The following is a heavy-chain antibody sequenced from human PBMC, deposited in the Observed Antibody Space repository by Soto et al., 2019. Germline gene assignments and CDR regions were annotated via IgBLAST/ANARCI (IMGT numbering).Heavy chain of an antibody. J-gene: IGHJ5*02. CDR2: IIPLFGTT. Sequence: SVKVSCKAFGGNFTNYGISWVRQAPGQGLEWMGGIIPLFGTTNYAQKFRGRVTVTADESTSTVYMELNSLRSEDTAIYYCARAHGTGWYNWFDPWGQGTLVTVSS. V-gene: IGHV1-69*13. CDR1: GGNFTNYG. CDR3: ARAHGTGWYNWFDP. D-gene: IGHD3-9*01.